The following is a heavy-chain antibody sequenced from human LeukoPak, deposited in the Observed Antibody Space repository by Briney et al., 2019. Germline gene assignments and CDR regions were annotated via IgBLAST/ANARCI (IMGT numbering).Heavy chain of an antibody. Sequence: SETLSLTCTVSGGSISSGGYYWSWIRQHPGKGLEWIGYIYYSGSTYYNPSLKSRVTISVDTSKNQFSLKLSSVTAADTAVYYCARGGNYYYYGMDVWGQGTTVTVSS. CDR2: IYYSGST. CDR1: GGSISSGGYY. CDR3: ARGGNYYYYGMDV. V-gene: IGHV4-31*03. J-gene: IGHJ6*02.